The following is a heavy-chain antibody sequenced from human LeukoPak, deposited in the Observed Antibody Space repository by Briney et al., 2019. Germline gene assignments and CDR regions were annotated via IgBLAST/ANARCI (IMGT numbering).Heavy chain of an antibody. D-gene: IGHD3-3*01. CDR3: ASLRSARHYYYYYMDV. CDR2: INHSGST. Sequence: SETLSLTCAVYGGSFSGYYWSWIRQPPGQGLEWIGEINHSGSTDYNPSLKSRVTISVDTSKNQFSLKLSSVTAADTAVYYCASLRSARHYYYYYMDVWGKGTTVTVSS. CDR1: GGSFSGYY. V-gene: IGHV4-34*01. J-gene: IGHJ6*03.